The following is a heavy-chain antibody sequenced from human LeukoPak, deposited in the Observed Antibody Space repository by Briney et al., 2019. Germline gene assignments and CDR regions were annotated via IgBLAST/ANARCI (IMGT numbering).Heavy chain of an antibody. D-gene: IGHD2-15*01. Sequence: GGSLRLSCSASGFTFSNYAMHWVRQAPGKGLEYVSAISSNGGSTYYADSVKGRFTVSRDNSKNTLYLQMSSLRAEDTAVYYCVKALGYCSGGSCLAFDIWGQGTMVTVSS. CDR1: GFTFSNYA. CDR2: ISSNGGST. J-gene: IGHJ3*02. CDR3: VKALGYCSGGSCLAFDI. V-gene: IGHV3-64D*06.